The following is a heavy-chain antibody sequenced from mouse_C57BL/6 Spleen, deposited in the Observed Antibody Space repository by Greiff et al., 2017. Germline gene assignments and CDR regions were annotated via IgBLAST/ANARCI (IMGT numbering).Heavy chain of an antibody. CDR1: GFTFTDYY. V-gene: IGHV7-3*01. Sequence: EVKLVESGGGLVQPGGSLSLSCAASGFTFTDYYMSWVRQPPGKALEWLGFIRNKANGYTTEYSASVKGRFTISRDNSQSILYLQMNALRAEDSATYYCARSPPHYYGSSPYYFDYWGQGTTLTVSS. J-gene: IGHJ2*01. CDR3: ARSPPHYYGSSPYYFDY. D-gene: IGHD1-1*01. CDR2: IRNKANGYTT.